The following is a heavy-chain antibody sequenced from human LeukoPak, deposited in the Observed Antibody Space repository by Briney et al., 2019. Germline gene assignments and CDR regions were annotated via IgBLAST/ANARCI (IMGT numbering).Heavy chain of an antibody. CDR3: ASDSISMNAFDA. D-gene: IGHD3-22*01. CDR2: ISYIGST. Sequence: SETLSLTCTVSGGSFTTHYWSWIRQPPGEGLEWIGYISYIGSTNYNPSLKSRVTISIDTSKNEVSLMLTSVTAADTAVYYCASDSISMNAFDAWGQGTMVTVSS. CDR1: GGSFTTHY. J-gene: IGHJ3*01. V-gene: IGHV4-59*11.